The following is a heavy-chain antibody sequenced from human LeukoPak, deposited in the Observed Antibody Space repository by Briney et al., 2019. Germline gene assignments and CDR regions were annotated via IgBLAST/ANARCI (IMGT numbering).Heavy chain of an antibody. CDR1: GSTFSSYA. V-gene: IGHV3-23*01. Sequence: GGXXXXXCAASGSTFSSYAMSWVRQAPGKGLEWVSAISGSGGSTYYADSVKGRFTISRDNSKNTLYLQMNSLRAEDTAVYYCAKYNYYDSSGYNWGQGTLVTVSS. J-gene: IGHJ4*02. D-gene: IGHD3-22*01. CDR2: ISGSGGST. CDR3: AKYNYYDSSGYN.